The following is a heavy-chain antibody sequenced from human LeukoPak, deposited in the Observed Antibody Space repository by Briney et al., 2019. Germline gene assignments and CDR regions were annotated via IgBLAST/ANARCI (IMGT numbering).Heavy chain of an antibody. CDR1: GYSFTTYW. CDR3: ARLGITGTTLYYFDY. D-gene: IGHD1-20*01. V-gene: IGHV5-51*01. J-gene: IGHJ4*02. Sequence: GESLKISCKGSGYSFTTYWIGWVRQMSGKGLEWMGIIYPGDSDTRYSPSFQGQVTISADKSISTAYLQWSSLKASDTAMFYCARLGITGTTLYYFDYWGQGTLVTVSS. CDR2: IYPGDSDT.